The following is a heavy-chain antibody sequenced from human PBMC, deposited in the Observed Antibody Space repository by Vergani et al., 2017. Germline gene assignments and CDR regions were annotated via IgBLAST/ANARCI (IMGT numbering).Heavy chain of an antibody. CDR2: INHSGST. Sequence: QVQLQQWGAGLLKPSETLSLTCAVYGGSFSGYDWSWIRQPPGKGLEWIGEINHSGSTNYNPSLKSRVTISVDTSKNQFSLKLSSVTAADTAVYYCARGHPFDPWGQGTLVTVSS. CDR3: ARGHPFDP. J-gene: IGHJ5*02. V-gene: IGHV4-34*01. CDR1: GGSFSGYD.